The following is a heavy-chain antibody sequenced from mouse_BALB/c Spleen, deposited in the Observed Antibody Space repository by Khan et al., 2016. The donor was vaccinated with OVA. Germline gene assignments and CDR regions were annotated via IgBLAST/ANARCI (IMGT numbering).Heavy chain of an antibody. CDR2: ISGDSHTI. D-gene: IGHD1-1*01. Sequence: EVELVESGGGLVQPGRSQKLSCAASGFTFNSYGMHWARQAPEKGLEWVAYISGDSHTIYYADTVKGRFTISRDNPKNTLFLQMTSLMSEDTAMYYCATSYFYGYYFDYWGPGTTLTVS. CDR1: GFTFNSYG. CDR3: ATSYFYGYYFDY. J-gene: IGHJ2*01. V-gene: IGHV5-17*02.